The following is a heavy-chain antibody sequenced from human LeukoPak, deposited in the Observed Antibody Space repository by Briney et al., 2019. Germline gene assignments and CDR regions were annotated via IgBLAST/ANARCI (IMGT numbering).Heavy chain of an antibody. CDR3: ARVAQCSGGSCYSAFDY. CDR2: INHSGST. CDR1: GGSFSGYY. Sequence: PSETLSLTCAVYGGSFSGYYWSWIRQPPGKGLEWIGEINHSGSTNYNPSLKSRVTISVDTSKNQFSLKLSSVTAADTAVYYCARVAQCSGGSCYSAFDYGGQGTLVTVSS. D-gene: IGHD2-15*01. V-gene: IGHV4-34*01. J-gene: IGHJ4*02.